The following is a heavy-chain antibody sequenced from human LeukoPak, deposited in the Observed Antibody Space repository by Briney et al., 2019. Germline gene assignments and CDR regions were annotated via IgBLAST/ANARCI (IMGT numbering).Heavy chain of an antibody. V-gene: IGHV4-59*08. D-gene: IGHD7-27*01. CDR3: ARLAWGRLDY. CDR2: RYYSGSS. J-gene: IGHJ4*02. CDR1: GGSMNSYY. Sequence: SETLSLTCTVSGGSMNSYYWTWIRQPPGKGLEWIGYRYYSGSSNYNPSLKSRVTISVDTSKNQFSLNLHSVTAADTAVYYCARLAWGRLDYWGQGTLVTVSS.